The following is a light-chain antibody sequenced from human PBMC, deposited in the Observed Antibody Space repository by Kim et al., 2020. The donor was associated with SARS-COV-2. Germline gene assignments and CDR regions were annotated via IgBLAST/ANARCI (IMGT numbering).Light chain of an antibody. CDR1: NIGSKN. CDR2: YDS. CDR3: QVWDSSGDHRGV. V-gene: IGLV3-21*04. J-gene: IGLJ3*02. Sequence: SYELTQPPSVSVAPGNTARITCGGDNIGSKNVHWYQQKPGQAPVLVIFYDSDRPAGIPERFSGSNSENTAALTISRVEAGDEADYYCQVWDSSGDHRGVF.